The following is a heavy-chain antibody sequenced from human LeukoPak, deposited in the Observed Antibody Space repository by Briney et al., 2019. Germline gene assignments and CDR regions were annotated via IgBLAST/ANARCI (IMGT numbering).Heavy chain of an antibody. D-gene: IGHD6-6*01. CDR3: AGQYISSWKIDDFDI. CDR2: IYTSGST. Sequence: PSEALSLTCTVSGGSISSYYWSWIRQPPGKGLEWIGYIYTSGSTNYNPSLKSRVTISVDTSKNQFSLKLSSVTAADTAVYYCAGQYISSWKIDDFDIGGQGTRVTVSS. CDR1: GGSISSYY. V-gene: IGHV4-4*09. J-gene: IGHJ3*02.